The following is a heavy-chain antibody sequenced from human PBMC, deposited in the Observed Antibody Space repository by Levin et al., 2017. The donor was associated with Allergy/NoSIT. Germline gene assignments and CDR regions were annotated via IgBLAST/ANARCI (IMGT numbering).Heavy chain of an antibody. J-gene: IGHJ4*02. CDR2: ISDDGNNQ. CDR3: ARDLPPYSGSYHFNS. D-gene: IGHD1-26*01. Sequence: PGESLKISCVASGFTFSDYMMHWVRQAPGKGLEWVAVISDDGNNQYYAESVKGRFTFSRDNSKNTLYLQMTSLRVEDTAIYYCARDLPPYSGSYHFNSWGQGTLVSVSS. CDR1: GFTFSDYM. V-gene: IGHV3-30-3*01.